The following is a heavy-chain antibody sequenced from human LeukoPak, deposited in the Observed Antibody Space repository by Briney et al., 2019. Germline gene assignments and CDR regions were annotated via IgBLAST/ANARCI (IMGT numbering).Heavy chain of an antibody. D-gene: IGHD5-12*01. J-gene: IGHJ4*02. V-gene: IGHV3-30*18. CDR2: VSDDGSNK. CDR3: AKPRLRGGYLFDY. Sequence: GGSLRLSCAASGLTFSSYGMHWVRQAPGKGLEWMAVVSDDGSNKYYEDSVRGRFTISRDNSKNTLYLQMSSLRDEDTAVYYCAKPRLRGGYLFDYWGQGTLVTVSS. CDR1: GLTFSSYG.